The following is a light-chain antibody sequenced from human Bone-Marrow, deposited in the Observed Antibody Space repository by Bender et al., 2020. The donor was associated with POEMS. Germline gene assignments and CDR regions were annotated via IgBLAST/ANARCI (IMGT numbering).Light chain of an antibody. CDR2: DVT. J-gene: IGLJ1*01. CDR1: SRDIGTYNL. CDR3: CSYAGTHTFV. V-gene: IGLV2-23*02. Sequence: QSALTQPASVSGSPGQSITISCTGTSRDIGTYNLVSWYQHEPGKAPKLIIYDVTKRPSGVSVRFSGSKSGNTASLTISGLQAEDEADYYCCSYAGTHTFVFGPGTKVTVL.